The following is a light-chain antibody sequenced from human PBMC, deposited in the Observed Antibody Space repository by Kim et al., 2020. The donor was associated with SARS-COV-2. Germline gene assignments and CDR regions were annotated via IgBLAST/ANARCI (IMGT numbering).Light chain of an antibody. CDR2: AAS. CDR3: LQDYNYPYT. V-gene: IGKV1-6*01. J-gene: IGKJ2*01. Sequence: SATVGDRVSITCRASQGIRNDLGWYQQKPGKAHKLMIYAASSLQSRVPSRFSGSGSGTDFTLTISSLQPEDFATYYCLQDYNYPYTFGQGTKLEI. CDR1: QGIRND.